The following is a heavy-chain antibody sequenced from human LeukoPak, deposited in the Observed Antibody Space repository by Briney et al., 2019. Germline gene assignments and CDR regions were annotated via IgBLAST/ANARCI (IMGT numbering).Heavy chain of an antibody. V-gene: IGHV3-30*02. CDR3: AKITPYGVLDAFDI. Sequence: GGSLRLSCAASGFTFTSYNMNWVRQAPGKGLEWVAFIRYDGSNKYYADSVKGRFTISRDNSKNTLYLQMNSLRAEDTAVYYCAKITPYGVLDAFDIWGQGTMVTVSS. J-gene: IGHJ3*02. D-gene: IGHD4-17*01. CDR2: IRYDGSNK. CDR1: GFTFTSYN.